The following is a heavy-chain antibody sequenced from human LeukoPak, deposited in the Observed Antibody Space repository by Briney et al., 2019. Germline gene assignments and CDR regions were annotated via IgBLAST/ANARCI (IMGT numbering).Heavy chain of an antibody. J-gene: IGHJ4*02. CDR3: TRDPRRLDY. CDR1: GFTFSTYN. CDR2: ITTSSSYM. Sequence: GGSLRLPCAASGFTFSTYNMNWVRRTPGKGLEWVSSITTSSSYMFYADSVRGRFTISRDNAKNSLYLQMNSLRAEDTAVYYCTRDPRRLDYWGQGTLVTVSS. V-gene: IGHV3-21*04.